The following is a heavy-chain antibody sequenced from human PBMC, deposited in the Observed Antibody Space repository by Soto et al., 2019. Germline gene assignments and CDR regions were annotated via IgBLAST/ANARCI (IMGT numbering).Heavy chain of an antibody. CDR3: ARVEHPFFGAGAAVEHLLY. V-gene: IGHV4-30-2*01. J-gene: IGHJ1*01. CDR2: ISKSGST. Sequence: QLELQESGSGLLKPSQTLSLTCTVSDWSISSAGYSWTWVRQPPGQGLEWMGYISKSGSTHYNPSVCHRLSMSIETPKNQFSLSLISVIAADTAVYYCARVEHPFFGAGAAVEHLLYWGHGALVTVSS. CDR1: DWSISSAGYS. D-gene: IGHD6-25*01.